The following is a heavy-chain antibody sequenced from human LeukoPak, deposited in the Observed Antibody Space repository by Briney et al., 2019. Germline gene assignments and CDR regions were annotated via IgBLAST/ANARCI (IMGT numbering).Heavy chain of an antibody. CDR3: ARWELPRGGYFDY. Sequence: SQTLSLTCTVSGGSISSGDYYWSWIRQPPGKGLEWIGYIYYSGSTYYNPSLKSRVTISVDTFKNQFSLKLSSVTAADTVVYYCARWELPRGGYFDYWGQGTLVTVSS. J-gene: IGHJ4*02. CDR2: IYYSGST. CDR1: GGSISSGDYY. V-gene: IGHV4-30-4*01. D-gene: IGHD1-26*01.